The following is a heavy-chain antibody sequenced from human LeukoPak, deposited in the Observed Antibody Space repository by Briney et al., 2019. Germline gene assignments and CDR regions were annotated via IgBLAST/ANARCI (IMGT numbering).Heavy chain of an antibody. CDR2: ISYDGSNK. V-gene: IGHV3-30*18. CDR3: AKGYYGSGTYGWFDP. D-gene: IGHD3-10*01. J-gene: IGHJ5*02. Sequence: GGSLRLSRAASGFTFSKYGMHWVRQAPGKGLEWVAIISYDGSNKYYTDSVKGRFTISRDNTKNTLFLQMNSLRAEDTAVYYCAKGYYGSGTYGWFDPWGQGTLVTVSS. CDR1: GFTFSKYG.